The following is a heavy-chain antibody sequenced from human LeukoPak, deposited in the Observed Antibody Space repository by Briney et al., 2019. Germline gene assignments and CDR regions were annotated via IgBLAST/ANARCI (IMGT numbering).Heavy chain of an antibody. V-gene: IGHV4-59*01. J-gene: IGHJ5*02. CDR1: GGSISSYY. Sequence: PSETLSLTCTVSGGSISSYYWSWIRQPPGKGLEWIGYIYYSGSTNYNPSLKSRVTISVDTSKNQFSLKLSSVTAADTAVYYCARVIWGRVWFDPWGQGTLVTVSS. CDR3: ARVIWGRVWFDP. CDR2: IYYSGST. D-gene: IGHD3-16*01.